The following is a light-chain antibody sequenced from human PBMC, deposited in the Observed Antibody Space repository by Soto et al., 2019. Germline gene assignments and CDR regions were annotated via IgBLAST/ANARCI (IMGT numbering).Light chain of an antibody. CDR3: QQYGRTSWT. CDR2: GAS. V-gene: IGKV3-20*01. CDR1: QSVSTNF. J-gene: IGKJ1*01. Sequence: EIVLTQSPGTLSLSPGEGATLSCRASQSVSTNFFAWYQQKPGQAPRLLIYGASTRATGIPDRFSGSGSGTDFTLTISRLEPEDFAVYYCQQYGRTSWTFVQDTKVDIK.